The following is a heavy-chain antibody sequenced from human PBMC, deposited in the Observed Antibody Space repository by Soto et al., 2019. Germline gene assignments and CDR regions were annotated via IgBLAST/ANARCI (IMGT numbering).Heavy chain of an antibody. V-gene: IGHV3-30-3*01. Sequence: QVQLVESGGGVVQPGRSLRLSCAASGFTFSSYAMHWVRQAPGKGLEWVAVISYDGSNKYYADSVKGRFTISRDNSKNTLYLQMNSLRDEDTAVYYCARVGIAARPVQYSFDYWGQGTLVTLSS. CDR3: ARVGIAARPVQYSFDY. CDR2: ISYDGSNK. D-gene: IGHD6-6*01. J-gene: IGHJ4*02. CDR1: GFTFSSYA.